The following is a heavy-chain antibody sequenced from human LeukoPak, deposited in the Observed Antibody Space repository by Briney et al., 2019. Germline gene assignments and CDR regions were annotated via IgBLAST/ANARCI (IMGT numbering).Heavy chain of an antibody. Sequence: PGGSLRLSCAASGFTVSSNYMSWVRQAPGKGLEWVSVIYSGGSTYYADSVKGRFTISRDDSKNTLYLQMNSLKTEDTAVYYCTTGSIVATIKWSAFDIWGQGTMVTVSS. CDR3: TTGSIVATIKWSAFDI. D-gene: IGHD5-12*01. J-gene: IGHJ3*02. V-gene: IGHV3-66*01. CDR2: IYSGGST. CDR1: GFTVSSNY.